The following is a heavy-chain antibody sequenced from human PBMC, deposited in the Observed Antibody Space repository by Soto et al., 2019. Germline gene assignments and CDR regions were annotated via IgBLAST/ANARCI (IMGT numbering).Heavy chain of an antibody. D-gene: IGHD2-2*01. J-gene: IGHJ3*02. Sequence: SETLSLTCTVSGGSISSYYWSWIRQPPGKGLEWIGYIYYSGSTNYNPSLKSRVTISVGTSKNQFSLKLSSVTAADTAVYYCARRPPMDCSSTSCSSAAFDIWGQGTMVTVSS. CDR2: IYYSGST. CDR3: ARRPPMDCSSTSCSSAAFDI. CDR1: GGSISSYY. V-gene: IGHV4-59*08.